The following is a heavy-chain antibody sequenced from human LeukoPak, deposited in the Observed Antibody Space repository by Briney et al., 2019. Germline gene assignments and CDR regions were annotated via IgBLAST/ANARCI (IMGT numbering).Heavy chain of an antibody. CDR1: GFTFSTHA. CDR3: ARDLSRVFDP. V-gene: IGHV3-33*01. Sequence: GGSLRLSCAASGFTFSTHAMHWVRQAPGLGLEWVAFVWFDGINKYYADSVKGRFTISRDNAKNSLYLQMNSLRAEDTAVYYCARDLSRVFDPWGQGTLVTVSS. CDR2: VWFDGINK. J-gene: IGHJ5*02.